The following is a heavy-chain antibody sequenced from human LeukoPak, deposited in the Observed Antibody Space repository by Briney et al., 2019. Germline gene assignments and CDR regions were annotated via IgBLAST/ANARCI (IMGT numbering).Heavy chain of an antibody. Sequence: GGFLRLSCAASGFTFSSYGMHWVRQAPGKGLEWVAVISYDGSNKYYADSVKGRFTISRDNSKNTLYLQMNSLRAEDTAVYYCAKDAYLDYWGQGTLVTVSS. J-gene: IGHJ4*02. CDR3: AKDAYLDY. CDR2: ISYDGSNK. CDR1: GFTFSSYG. V-gene: IGHV3-30*18.